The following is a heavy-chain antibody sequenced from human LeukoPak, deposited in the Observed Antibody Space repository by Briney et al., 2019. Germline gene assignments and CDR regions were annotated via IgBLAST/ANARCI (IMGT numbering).Heavy chain of an antibody. J-gene: IGHJ3*02. CDR1: GGSISSYY. CDR2: IYYSGST. D-gene: IGHD3-22*01. V-gene: IGHV4-59*12. CDR3: ARHYYDTSADAFDI. Sequence: PSETLSLTCTVSGGSISSYYWSWIRQPPGKGLEWIGYIYYSGSTNYNPSLKSRVTISVNTSKNQFSLKLSSVTAADTAVYYCARHYYDTSADAFDIWGQGTMVTVSS.